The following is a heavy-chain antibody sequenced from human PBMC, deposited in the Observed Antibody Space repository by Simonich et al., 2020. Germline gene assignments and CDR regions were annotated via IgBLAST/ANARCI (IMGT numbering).Heavy chain of an antibody. D-gene: IGHD4-17*01. CDR2: ISSRGSTR. CDR3: ARHYYGDYYFDY. CDR1: GFTFSSYE. Sequence: EVQLVESGGGLVQPGGSLRLSCAASGFTFSSYEMNWVRQAPGKGRGGGSYISSRGSTRYYADPGKGRFTISRDNAKNSLYLQMNSLRAEDTAVYYCARHYYGDYYFDYWGQGTLVTVSS. V-gene: IGHV3-48*03. J-gene: IGHJ4*02.